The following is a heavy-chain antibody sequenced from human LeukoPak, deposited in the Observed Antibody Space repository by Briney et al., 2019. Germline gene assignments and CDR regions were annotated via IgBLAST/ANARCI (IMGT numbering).Heavy chain of an antibody. V-gene: IGHV3-23*01. CDR1: GFTFSSSA. J-gene: IGHJ4*02. CDR2: ITGSVSST. Sequence: GGPLRLSCAASGFTFSSSAMNWVRQAPGKGLEWVSAITGSVSSTYYADSVKGRFTISRDDSKNTMYLQMNSLRADDTAVYYCVKDPKYWGQGTLVTVSS. CDR3: VKDPKY.